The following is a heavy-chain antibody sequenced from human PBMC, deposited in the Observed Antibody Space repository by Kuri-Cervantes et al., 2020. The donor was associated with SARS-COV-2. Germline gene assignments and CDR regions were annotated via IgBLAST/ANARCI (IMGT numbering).Heavy chain of an antibody. J-gene: IGHJ6*03. CDR2: VRGKANNYAT. Sequence: GGSLRLSCEVSGFLFSASAIHWVRQGSGKGLEWVGRVRGKANNYATAYAASVKGRFTISRDDSKNMAYLQMNSLKTEDTAVYYCASTLGRPMNSSSWIIYYYYMDVWGKGTTVTVSS. V-gene: IGHV3-73*01. CDR3: ASTLGRPMNSSSWIIYYYYMDV. CDR1: GFLFSASA. D-gene: IGHD6-13*01.